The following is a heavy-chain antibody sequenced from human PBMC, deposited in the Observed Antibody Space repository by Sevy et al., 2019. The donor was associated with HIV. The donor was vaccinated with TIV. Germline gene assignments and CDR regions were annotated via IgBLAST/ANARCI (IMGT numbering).Heavy chain of an antibody. J-gene: IGHJ4*02. CDR3: ARAVLEISTWRSDY. CDR2: ISSTSGYI. D-gene: IGHD1-1*01. Sequence: GGSLRLSCAASGFTFSSYRMTWVRQAPGKGLEWVTCISSTSGYINYADSVKGRFTISRDNAKNLLFLQMDSLRAEDTAVYFCARAVLEISTWRSDYWGQGTLVTVSS. CDR1: GFTFSSYR. V-gene: IGHV3-21*01.